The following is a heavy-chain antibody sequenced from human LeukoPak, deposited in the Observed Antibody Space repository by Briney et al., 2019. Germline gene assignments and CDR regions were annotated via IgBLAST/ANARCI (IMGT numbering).Heavy chain of an antibody. D-gene: IGHD3-10*01. Sequence: GASVKVSCKASGGTFSSYAISWVRQAPGQGLEWMGGIIPIFGTANYAQKFQGRVTITADESTSTAYMELSSLRSEDTAVYYCARVGGQRITMVREWPPGYYYYGMDVWGQGTTVTVSS. J-gene: IGHJ6*02. CDR1: GGTFSSYA. CDR2: IIPIFGTA. CDR3: ARVGGQRITMVREWPPGYYYYGMDV. V-gene: IGHV1-69*13.